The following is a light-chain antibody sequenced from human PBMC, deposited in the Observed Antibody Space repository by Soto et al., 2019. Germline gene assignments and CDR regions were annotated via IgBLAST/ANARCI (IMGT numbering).Light chain of an antibody. Sequence: EIVMTQSPATLSVSPGERATLSCRASQSVSSNLAWYQQKPGQAPRLLIYDASNRATGIPARFSGSGSGTDFTLTISSLEPEDFAVYYCQQRSNWPRGTVGGGTKVDIK. V-gene: IGKV3-11*01. CDR3: QQRSNWPRGT. CDR2: DAS. CDR1: QSVSSN. J-gene: IGKJ4*01.